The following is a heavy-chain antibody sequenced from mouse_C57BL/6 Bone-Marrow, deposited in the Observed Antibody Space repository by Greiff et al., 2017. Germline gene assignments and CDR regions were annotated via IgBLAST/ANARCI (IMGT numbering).Heavy chain of an antibody. CDR1: GYSFTDYN. D-gene: IGHD1-1*02. Sequence: EVQLQQSGPELVKPGASVKISCKASGYSFTDYNMNWVKQSNGKSLEWIGVLNPNYVTTSYNQKFKGKATLTVDQSSSTAYMQLNSLTSEDSAVYYCATKSLPYYGVYCYAMDYWGRGTSVTVSS. CDR3: ATKSLPYYGVYCYAMDY. J-gene: IGHJ4*01. V-gene: IGHV1-39*01. CDR2: LNPNYVTT.